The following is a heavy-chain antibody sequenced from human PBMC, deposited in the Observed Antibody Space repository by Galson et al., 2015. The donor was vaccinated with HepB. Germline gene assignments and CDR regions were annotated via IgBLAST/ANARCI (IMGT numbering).Heavy chain of an antibody. D-gene: IGHD2-21*02. Sequence: ETLSLTCSVSGGSISSSSYYWAWIRQPPGKGLEWIGSIYQTGSTSYNPPLKSRVTMSVDTSQNQFSLKLSSVTAADTALYYCARIRVVVTAHFDYWGQGTLVTVSS. V-gene: IGHV4-39*01. CDR1: GGSISSSSYY. CDR2: IYQTGST. CDR3: ARIRVVVTAHFDY. J-gene: IGHJ4*02.